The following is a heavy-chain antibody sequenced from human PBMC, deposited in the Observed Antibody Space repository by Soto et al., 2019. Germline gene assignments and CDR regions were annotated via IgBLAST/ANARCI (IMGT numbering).Heavy chain of an antibody. CDR2: MNHDGREK. CDR3: ARVPPSPVGANSFDY. CDR1: GFSFSNYW. D-gene: IGHD1-26*01. V-gene: IGHV3-7*05. J-gene: IGHJ4*02. Sequence: EVELVESGGGLVQPGGSLRLSCVASGFSFSNYWMSWVRQAPGKGLEWVANMNHDGREKYYVDPVKGRFTVSRDNAKNSLYLQMNSLTAYDTAIYYRARVPPSPVGANSFDYWGQGTLSSVSS.